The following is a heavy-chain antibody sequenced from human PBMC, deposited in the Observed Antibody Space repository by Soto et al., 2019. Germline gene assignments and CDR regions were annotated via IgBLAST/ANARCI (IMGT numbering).Heavy chain of an antibody. J-gene: IGHJ3*02. CDR2: ISYDGSNK. Sequence: QVQLVESGGGVVQPGRSLRLSCAASGFTVSSYAIQWVRQAPGKGLEWVEVISYDGSNKYYADSVKGGFTISRDKSDHALYLHGNSLSADDTAVYYFATVWGARKMTFESWGQRTMVAVS. CDR3: ATVWGARKMTFES. CDR1: GFTVSSYA. D-gene: IGHD3-10*01. V-gene: IGHV3-30-3*01.